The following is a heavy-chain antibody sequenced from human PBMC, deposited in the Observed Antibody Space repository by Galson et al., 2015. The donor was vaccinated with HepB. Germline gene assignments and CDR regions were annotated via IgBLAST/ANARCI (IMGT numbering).Heavy chain of an antibody. CDR1: GGSISSSSYY. J-gene: IGHJ4*02. V-gene: IGHV4-39*07. Sequence: ETLSLTCTVPGGSISSSSYYWGWIRQPPGKGLEWMGSIYYSGSTYYNPSLKSRVTISVDTFKNQFSLKLSSVTAADTAVYYCAREEGGTTVSDWGQGTLVTVSS. CDR2: IYYSGST. D-gene: IGHD4-11*01. CDR3: AREEGGTTVSD.